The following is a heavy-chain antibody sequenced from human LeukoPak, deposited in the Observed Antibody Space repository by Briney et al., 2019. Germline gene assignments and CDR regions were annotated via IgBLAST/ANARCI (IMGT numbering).Heavy chain of an antibody. D-gene: IGHD3-10*01. CDR2: ISSSSSYI. Sequence: GGSLRLSCAASGFTFSSYSMNWVRQAPGKGLEWVSSISSSSSYIYYADSVKGRFTISRDNAKNSLYLQMNSLRAEDTAVYYCARPTMVRGFYGMDVWGQGTTVTVSS. J-gene: IGHJ6*02. CDR1: GFTFSSYS. V-gene: IGHV3-21*01. CDR3: ARPTMVRGFYGMDV.